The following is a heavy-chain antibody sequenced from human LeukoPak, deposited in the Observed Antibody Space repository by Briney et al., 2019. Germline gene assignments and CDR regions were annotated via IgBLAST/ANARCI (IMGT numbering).Heavy chain of an antibody. J-gene: IGHJ5*02. CDR2: FDPEDGET. CDR1: GYTLTELS. Sequence: SVKLSCKVSGYTLTELSMHWVRQAPGKGLEWMVGFDPEDGETIYAQKFQGRVTMTEDTSTDTAYMELSSLRSEDTAVYYCATDRGLAGTKENWFDPWGQGTLVTVSS. V-gene: IGHV1-24*01. D-gene: IGHD6-13*01. CDR3: ATDRGLAGTKENWFDP.